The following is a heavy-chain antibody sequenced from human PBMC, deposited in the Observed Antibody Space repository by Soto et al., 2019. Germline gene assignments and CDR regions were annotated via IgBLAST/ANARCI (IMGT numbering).Heavy chain of an antibody. Sequence: PGGSLRLSCAASGFTFSSYGMHWVRQAPGKGLEWVAVISYDGSNKYYADSVKGRFTISRDNSKNTLYLQMNSLRAEDTAVYYSAKDQNRYCSSTSCLNWFDPWGQGTLVTVSS. CDR1: GFTFSSYG. J-gene: IGHJ5*02. D-gene: IGHD2-2*01. V-gene: IGHV3-30*18. CDR3: AKDQNRYCSSTSCLNWFDP. CDR2: ISYDGSNK.